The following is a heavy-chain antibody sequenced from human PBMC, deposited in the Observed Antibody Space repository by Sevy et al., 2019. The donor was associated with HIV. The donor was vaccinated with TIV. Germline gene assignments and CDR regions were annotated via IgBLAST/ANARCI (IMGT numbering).Heavy chain of an antibody. D-gene: IGHD6-6*01. Sequence: GGSLRLSCAASGFTFNNAWMSWVRQAPGKGLEWVGHIKSKTAAGTTDYAAPVKGRFTVSRDDSKNTVYLQMNSLKTEDTDVYYCTTDRGITVRPLFDYWGQGILVTVSS. V-gene: IGHV3-15*01. CDR2: IKSKTAAGTT. CDR3: TTDRGITVRPLFDY. CDR1: GFTFNNAW. J-gene: IGHJ4*02.